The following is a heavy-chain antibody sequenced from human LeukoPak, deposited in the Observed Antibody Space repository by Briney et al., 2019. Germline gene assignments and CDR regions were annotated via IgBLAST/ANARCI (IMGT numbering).Heavy chain of an antibody. J-gene: IGHJ4*02. CDR3: ARERPEIDY. CDR2: ISSSGSTI. CDR1: GFTFSSYE. V-gene: IGHV3-48*03. Sequence: GGSLRLSCAASGFTFSSYEMNWVRQAPGKGLEWVSYISSSGSTIYYADSVKGRFTISRDNAKNSLYLQMNSQRAEDTAVYYCARERPEIDYWGQGTLVTVSS.